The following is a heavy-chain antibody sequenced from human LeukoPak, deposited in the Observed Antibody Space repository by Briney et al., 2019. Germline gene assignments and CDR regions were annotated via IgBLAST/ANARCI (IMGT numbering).Heavy chain of an antibody. J-gene: IGHJ4*02. V-gene: IGHV4-59*08. D-gene: IGHD3-9*01. CDR2: IYYSGST. Sequence: SETLSLTCTVSGGSISSYYWSWIRQPPGKGLEWIGYIYYSGSTNYNPSLKSRVTISVDTSKNQFSLKLRSGTAADTAVYYCARIMGDYNILTDLYLNYNFDYWGQGTLVTVSS. CDR1: GGSISSYY. CDR3: ARIMGDYNILTDLYLNYNFDY.